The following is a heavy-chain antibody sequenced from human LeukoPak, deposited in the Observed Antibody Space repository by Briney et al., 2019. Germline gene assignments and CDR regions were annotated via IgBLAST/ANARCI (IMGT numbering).Heavy chain of an antibody. CDR1: GFTFSSYG. CDR2: ISYDGSNK. D-gene: IGHD2-15*01. CDR3: ARVVAAPSF. J-gene: IGHJ4*02. V-gene: IGHV3-30*03. Sequence: GGALRLSCAASGFTFSSYGMHWVRQAPGKGLEWVAVISYDGSNKYYADSVKGRFTISRDNSKNTLYLQMNSLRAEDTTVYYCARVVAAPSFWGQGTLVTVSS.